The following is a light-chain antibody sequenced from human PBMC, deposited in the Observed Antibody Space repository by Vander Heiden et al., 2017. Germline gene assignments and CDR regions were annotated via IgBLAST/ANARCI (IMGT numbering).Light chain of an antibody. CDR2: DDS. J-gene: IGLJ2*01. V-gene: IGLV3-21*02. CDR1: NSGSKT. CDR3: QVWDSSNDVI. Sequence: SYVLTQPPSVSVAPGQTARISCGGNNSGSKTVHWYQQKPGQAPVLVVYDDSERPSGIPERFSGSNSGNTATLTISRVEAGDEADYYCQVWDSSNDVIFGGGTKLTVL.